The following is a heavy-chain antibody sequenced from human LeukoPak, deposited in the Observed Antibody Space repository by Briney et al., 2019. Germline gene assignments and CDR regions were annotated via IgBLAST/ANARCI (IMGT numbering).Heavy chain of an antibody. CDR2: IFHTGNT. J-gene: IGHJ4*02. CDR3: AGGGDFWSGYYFY. D-gene: IGHD3-3*01. CDR1: GHSISSSDYY. V-gene: IGHV4-39*01. Sequence: SETLSLTCAVSGHSISSSDYYWGWIRQPPGKGLEWIGTIFHTGNTYYKSSLKSRVTISVDTSKNQFSLKLSSVTAADTAVYYCAGGGDFWSGYYFYWGQGTLVTVSS.